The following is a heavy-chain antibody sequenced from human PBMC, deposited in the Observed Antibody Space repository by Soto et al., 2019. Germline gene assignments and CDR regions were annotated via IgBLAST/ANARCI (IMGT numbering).Heavy chain of an antibody. CDR1: GFEFSAYW. CDR2: IKKDGREK. J-gene: IGHJ1*01. D-gene: IGHD3-3*01. CDR3: ARGRYNSGVFPKFLDYSGMCTLFLVSSLTLRH. Sequence: GGSLRLSCAASGFEFSAYWMTWVRQAPGKGLEWVGNIKKDGREKYYGDSVRGRFSVFRDNAQNAVFLQMNSLKGEDTAVYYCARGRYNSGVFPKFLDYSGMCTLFLVSSLTLRHWG. V-gene: IGHV3-7*01.